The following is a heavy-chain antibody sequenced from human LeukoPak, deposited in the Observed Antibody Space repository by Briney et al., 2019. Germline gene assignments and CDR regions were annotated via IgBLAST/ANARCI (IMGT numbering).Heavy chain of an antibody. CDR2: MYNSGST. CDR3: ARGIESYGDYGY. V-gene: IGHV4-59*01. CDR1: GGSISGSY. J-gene: IGHJ4*02. D-gene: IGHD4-17*01. Sequence: SETLSLTCTVSGGSISGSYWSWIRQPPGKGLEWIVYMYNSGSTNYNPSLKSRVTISIDTSKNQFSLKLSSLTAADTAIYYCARGIESYGDYGYWGQGILVTVSS.